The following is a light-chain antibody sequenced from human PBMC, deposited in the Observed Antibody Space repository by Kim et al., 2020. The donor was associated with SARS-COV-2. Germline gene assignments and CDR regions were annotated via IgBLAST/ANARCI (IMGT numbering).Light chain of an antibody. J-gene: IGKJ2*03. CDR3: QQRSNWPPENS. CDR1: QSVSSY. CDR2: DAS. V-gene: IGKV3-11*01. Sequence: SPGDRATLSCRASQSVSSYLAWYQQKPGQAPRLLIYDASNRATGIPARFSGSGSGTDFTLTISSLEPEDFAVYYCQQRSNWPPENSFGQGTKLEI.